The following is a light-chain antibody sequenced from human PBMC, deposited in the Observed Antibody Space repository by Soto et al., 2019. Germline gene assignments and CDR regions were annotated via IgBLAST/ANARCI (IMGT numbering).Light chain of an antibody. V-gene: IGKV3-15*01. Sequence: EIVMSKSTDPLSVSPGETSTLSCRSSQRFSNNLAWYQQKPCHAPSLLIYGSSTRATGTPARFSGSGSGTEFTLTISSLPSEDSAVYFCQQYIRCPLTFGGGTQVDI. CDR2: GSS. CDR1: QRFSNN. CDR3: QQYIRCPLT. J-gene: IGKJ4*01.